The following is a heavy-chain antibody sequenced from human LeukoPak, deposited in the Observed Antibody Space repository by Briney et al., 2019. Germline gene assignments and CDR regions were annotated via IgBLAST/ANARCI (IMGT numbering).Heavy chain of an antibody. J-gene: IGHJ4*02. CDR3: ALSEGDDFLDN. D-gene: IGHD2-21*02. CDR1: VNMFPKVG. V-gene: IGHV1-18*01. CDR2: ISAYTGNT. Sequence: GASVKGSCKSSVNMFPKVGVDWVRRAPGRGLEWMGWISAYTGNTFYATRAQDRVTMTTDTSTNTAYMELRSLRSDDTAFYYCALSEGDDFLDNWGQGTLVTVSS.